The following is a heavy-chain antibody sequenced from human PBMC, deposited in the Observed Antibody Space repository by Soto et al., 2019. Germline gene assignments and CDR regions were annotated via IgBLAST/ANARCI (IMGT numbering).Heavy chain of an antibody. CDR2: LSGDGSRA. J-gene: IGHJ4*02. D-gene: IGHD2-21*01. V-gene: IGHV3-23*01. CDR1: GFNFGGYA. Sequence: KLLESGGQLIQPGGSLRLSCAGTGFNFGGYAMSWVRQAPGKGLEWVSTLSGDGSRAYYADSVRGRFTVSRDNSKSTLYLRMNSMIADATAIYYCAKRWGYAISFYDSWGQGTLVNVSS. CDR3: AKRWGYAISFYDS.